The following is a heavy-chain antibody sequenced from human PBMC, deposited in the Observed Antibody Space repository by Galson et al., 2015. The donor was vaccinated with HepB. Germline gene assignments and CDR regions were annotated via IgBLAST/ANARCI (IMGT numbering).Heavy chain of an antibody. CDR1: GFTFSSYS. Sequence: SLRLSCAASGFTFSSYSMNWVRQAPGKGLGWVSSISSSSGYISYADSVKGRFTISRDNAKNSLYLQMNSLRAEDTAVYYCASLLAYCGGDCYSNYYYYGMDVWGQGTTVTVSS. J-gene: IGHJ6*02. V-gene: IGHV3-21*01. CDR2: ISSSSGYI. D-gene: IGHD2-21*02. CDR3: ASLLAYCGGDCYSNYYYYGMDV.